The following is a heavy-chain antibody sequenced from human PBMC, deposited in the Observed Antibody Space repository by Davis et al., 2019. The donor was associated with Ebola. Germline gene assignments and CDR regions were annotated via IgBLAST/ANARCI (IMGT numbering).Heavy chain of an antibody. J-gene: IGHJ4*02. D-gene: IGHD6-13*01. CDR1: GGSISSYY. CDR2: IYYSGST. V-gene: IGHV4-59*01. CDR3: ARVRSSWYQEFDY. Sequence: SETLSLTCTVPGGSISSYYWRWIRQPPGKGLEWIGYIYYSGSTNYNPSLKSRVTISVDTSKNQFSLKLSSVTAADTAVYYCARVRSSWYQEFDYWGQGTLVTVSS.